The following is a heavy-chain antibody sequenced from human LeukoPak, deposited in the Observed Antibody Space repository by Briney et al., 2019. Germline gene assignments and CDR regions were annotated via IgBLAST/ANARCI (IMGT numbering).Heavy chain of an antibody. CDR2: IKQDGSEK. CDR3: ARGDVVVPAAIEYFQH. J-gene: IGHJ1*01. V-gene: IGHV3-7*03. CDR1: GFTFSSYG. Sequence: GGSLRLSCAASGFTFSSYGMHWVRQARGKGLEWVANIKQDGSEKNYVESVKGRFTISRDNAKNSLYLQTNSLRAEDTAVYYCARGDVVVPAAIEYFQHWGQGTLVTVSS. D-gene: IGHD2-2*02.